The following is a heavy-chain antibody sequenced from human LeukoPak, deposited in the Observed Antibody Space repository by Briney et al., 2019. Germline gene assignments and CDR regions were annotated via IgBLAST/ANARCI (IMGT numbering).Heavy chain of an antibody. CDR3: ASYDSSGYYPYYFDY. V-gene: IGHV1-69*13. J-gene: IGHJ4*02. Sequence: ASVTVSCTASGGTFSIYAISWVRQAPGQGLEWMGGIIPIFGTANYAQKFQGRVTITADESTSTAYMELSSLRSEDTAVYYCASYDSSGYYPYYFDYWGQGTLVTVSS. D-gene: IGHD3-22*01. CDR2: IIPIFGTA. CDR1: GGTFSIYA.